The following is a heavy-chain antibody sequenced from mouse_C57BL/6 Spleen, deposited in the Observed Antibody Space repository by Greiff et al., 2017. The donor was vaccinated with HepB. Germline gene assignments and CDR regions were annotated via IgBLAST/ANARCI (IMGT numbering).Heavy chain of an antibody. Sequence: DVMLVESGGDLVKPGGSLKLSCAASGFTFSSYGMSWVRQTPDKRLEWVATISSGGSYTYYPDSVKGRFTISRDNTKNTLYLQMSSLKSEDTAMYYCARSPLITTVPAWYFGVWGTATTVTVSS. CDR2: ISSGGSYT. V-gene: IGHV5-6*02. J-gene: IGHJ1*03. CDR1: GFTFSSYG. CDR3: ARSPLITTVPAWYFGV. D-gene: IGHD1-1*01.